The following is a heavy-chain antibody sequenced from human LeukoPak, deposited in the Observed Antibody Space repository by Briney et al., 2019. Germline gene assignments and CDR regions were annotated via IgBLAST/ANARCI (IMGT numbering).Heavy chain of an antibody. CDR3: ARSPGGYSGPFAY. D-gene: IGHD5-12*01. V-gene: IGHV3-30*12. J-gene: IGHJ4*02. CDR2: IQYDGSNE. Sequence: GGSLRLSCAASRFTFSSYGMHWVRQAPGKGLEWVAYIQYDGSNEQYADSVKGRFSISRDSSKNILYLQMNSLRAEDTAVYYCARSPGGYSGPFAYWGQGTLVTVSS. CDR1: RFTFSSYG.